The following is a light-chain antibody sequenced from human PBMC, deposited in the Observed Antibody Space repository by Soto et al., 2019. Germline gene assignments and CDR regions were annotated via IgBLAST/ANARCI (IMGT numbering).Light chain of an antibody. CDR1: SSDVGGYNY. Sequence: QSVLTQPASVSGSPGQSITISRTGTSSDVGGYNYVSWYQQHPGKAPKLMIYEVSNRPSGVSNRFSGSKSGNTASLTISGLQAEDEADYYCSSYTRSSPYVFGTGTKVT. J-gene: IGLJ1*01. CDR3: SSYTRSSPYV. V-gene: IGLV2-14*01. CDR2: EVS.